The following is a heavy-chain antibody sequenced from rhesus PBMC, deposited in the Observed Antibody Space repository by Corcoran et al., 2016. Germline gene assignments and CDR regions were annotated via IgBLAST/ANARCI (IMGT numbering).Heavy chain of an antibody. J-gene: IGHJ2*01. D-gene: IGHD5-24*01. Sequence: EVQLVQSGAEVKRTGEYLKISCKTSGYSFTSYWISWLRQRPGKGLEWMWAIEPNDSDTTYRPAFHGQVHITAYKSVGTAYLQLRSLKASDSATYYCAWSGYSIWYFDIWGPGTPITISS. CDR2: IEPNDSDT. V-gene: IGHV5-2*01. CDR3: AWSGYSIWYFDI. CDR1: GYSFTSYW.